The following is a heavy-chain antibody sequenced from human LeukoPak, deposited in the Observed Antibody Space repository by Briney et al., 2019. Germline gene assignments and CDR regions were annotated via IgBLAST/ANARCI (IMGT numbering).Heavy chain of an antibody. CDR3: ARTSGRRDRLGYFDY. J-gene: IGHJ4*02. D-gene: IGHD3-16*01. Sequence: SETLSLTCAVSGGSISSYYWSWIRQPPGKGLEWIGYIYYSGSTNYNPSLKSRVTISVDTSKNQFSLKLSSVTAADTAVYYCARTSGRRDRLGYFDYWGQGTLVTVSS. CDR1: GGSISSYY. CDR2: IYYSGST. V-gene: IGHV4-59*01.